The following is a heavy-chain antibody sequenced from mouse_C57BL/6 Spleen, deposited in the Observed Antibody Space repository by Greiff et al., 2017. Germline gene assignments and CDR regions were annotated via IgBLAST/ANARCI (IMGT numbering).Heavy chain of an antibody. J-gene: IGHJ4*01. CDR3: ARSINRLYGSAMDY. Sequence: VQLQQPGAELVKPGASVKVSCKASGYTFTSYWMHWVKQRPGQGLEWIGEIYPRSGNTYYNEKFKGKATLTADKSSSTAYMELRSLTSEDSAVYFCARSINRLYGSAMDYWGQGTSVTVSS. V-gene: IGHV1-81*01. CDR1: GYTFTSYW. CDR2: IYPRSGNT. D-gene: IGHD1-1*01.